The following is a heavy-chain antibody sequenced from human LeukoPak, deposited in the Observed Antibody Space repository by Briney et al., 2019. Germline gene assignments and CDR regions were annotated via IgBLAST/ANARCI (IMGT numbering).Heavy chain of an antibody. CDR2: IYHSGST. CDR1: GYSISSGYY. V-gene: IGHV4-38-2*02. D-gene: IGHD2-8*01. Sequence: KPSETLSLTCTVSGYSISSGYYWGWIRQPPGKGLEWIGSIYHSGSTYYNPSLKSRVTISVDTSKNQFSLKLSSVTAADTAVYYCARVYALSHNWFDPWGQGTLVTVPS. J-gene: IGHJ5*02. CDR3: ARVYALSHNWFDP.